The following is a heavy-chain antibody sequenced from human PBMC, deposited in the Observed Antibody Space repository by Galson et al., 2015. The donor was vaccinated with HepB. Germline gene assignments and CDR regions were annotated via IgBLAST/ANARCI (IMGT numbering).Heavy chain of an antibody. J-gene: IGHJ5*02. Sequence: SETLSLTCTVSGGSISSYYWSWIRQPAGKGLEWIGRIYTSGSTNYNPSLKSRVTMSVDTSKNQFSLKLSSVTAADTAVYYCARRGEWELLRGWFDPWGQGTLVTVSS. V-gene: IGHV4-4*07. CDR2: IYTSGST. CDR3: ARRGEWELLRGWFDP. D-gene: IGHD1-26*01. CDR1: GGSISSYY.